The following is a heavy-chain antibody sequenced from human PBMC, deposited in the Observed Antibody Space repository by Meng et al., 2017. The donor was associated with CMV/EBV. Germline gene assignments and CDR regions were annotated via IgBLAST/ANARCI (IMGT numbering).Heavy chain of an antibody. J-gene: IGHJ6*03. CDR1: GFSFDTSA. V-gene: IGHV3-33*06. D-gene: IGHD2-21*01. CDR3: AKGAKDCGPFCYYTDV. Sequence: GESLKISCATSGFSFDTSAMHWVRQAPGKGLEWVAIISSDGNNQHYADSVKGRFAISRDNSKNTLYLQMKSLRAEDTAMYYCAKGAKDCGPFCYYTDVWGQGTTVTVSS. CDR2: ISSDGNNQ.